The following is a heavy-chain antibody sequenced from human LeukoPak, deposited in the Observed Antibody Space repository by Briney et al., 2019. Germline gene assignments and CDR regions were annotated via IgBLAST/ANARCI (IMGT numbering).Heavy chain of an antibody. CDR1: GYSFTSHY. J-gene: IGHJ5*02. CDR2: INPSGSWT. Sequence: ASVKVSCKASGYSFTSHYMHWVRQAPGQGLEWMGLINPSGSWTLYAQKFQGRVTMTRDMSTTTDYMELSSLRSEDTAVYYCARDATPSGGFDPWGQGTLVTVSS. CDR3: ARDATPSGGFDP. D-gene: IGHD7-27*01. V-gene: IGHV1-46*01.